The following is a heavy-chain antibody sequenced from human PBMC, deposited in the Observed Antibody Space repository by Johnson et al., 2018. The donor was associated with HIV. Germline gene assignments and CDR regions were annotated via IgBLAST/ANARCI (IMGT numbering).Heavy chain of an antibody. J-gene: IGHJ3*02. D-gene: IGHD6-19*01. Sequence: VQLVESGGGLVQPGGSLRLSCAASGFTVSSNYMSWVRQAPGKGLEWVGRIKSKTDGGTTDYAAPVKGRFTISREDSKNTLYLQMNRLKPEDTAVYYGTTQAADAAVGAPLACDIWGQGTMVTVSS. CDR1: GFTVSSNY. CDR2: IKSKTDGGTT. CDR3: TTQAADAAVGAPLACDI. V-gene: IGHV3-15*01.